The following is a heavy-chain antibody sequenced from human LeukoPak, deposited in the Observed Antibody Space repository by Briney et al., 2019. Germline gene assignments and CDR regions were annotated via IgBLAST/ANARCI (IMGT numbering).Heavy chain of an antibody. D-gene: IGHD6-19*01. J-gene: IGHJ4*02. CDR3: ARVRAVDGTIYYFNY. CDR1: GGSISSYY. Sequence: PSETLSLTCTVSGGSISSYYWSWIRQPPGKGLEWIGYIYYSGSTNYNPSLKRRVTLSVDTTKNQFSLKQSSVTAADTAVYYCARVRAVDGTIYYFNYWGQGTLVTVSA. CDR2: IYYSGST. V-gene: IGHV4-59*01.